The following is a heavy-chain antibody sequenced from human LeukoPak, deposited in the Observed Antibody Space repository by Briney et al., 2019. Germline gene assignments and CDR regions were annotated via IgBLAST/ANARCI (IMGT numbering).Heavy chain of an antibody. Sequence: SETLSLTCTVSGGSISSYYWSWIRQPAGKGLEWIGRIYTSGSTNYTPSLKSRVTMSVDTSKNQFSLKLSSVTAADTAVYYCARDIAAAGMWPAECYFDYWGQGTLVTVSS. V-gene: IGHV4-4*07. CDR1: GGSISSYY. D-gene: IGHD6-13*01. J-gene: IGHJ4*02. CDR3: ARDIAAAGMWPAECYFDY. CDR2: IYTSGST.